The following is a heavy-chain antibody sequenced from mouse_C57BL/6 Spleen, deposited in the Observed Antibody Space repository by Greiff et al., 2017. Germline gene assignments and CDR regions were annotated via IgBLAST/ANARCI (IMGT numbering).Heavy chain of an antibody. D-gene: IGHD2-3*01. V-gene: IGHV1-74*01. CDR3: AIAPMTLYYFDY. Sequence: QVQLQQPGAELVKPGASVKVSCKASGYTFTSYWMHWVKQRPGQGLEWIGRIHPSDSDTNYNQKFKGKATLTVDKSYSTAYMQLSSLTSEDSAVYYCAIAPMTLYYFDYWGQGTTLTVSS. CDR2: IHPSDSDT. CDR1: GYTFTSYW. J-gene: IGHJ2*01.